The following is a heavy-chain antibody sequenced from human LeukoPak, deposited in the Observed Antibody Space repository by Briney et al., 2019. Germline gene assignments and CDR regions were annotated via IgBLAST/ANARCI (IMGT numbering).Heavy chain of an antibody. V-gene: IGHV3-33*01. CDR2: IWYDGSNK. J-gene: IGHJ4*02. Sequence: GGSLRLSCAASGFTFSGYGMHWVRQAPGKGLEWVAVIWYDGSNKYYADSVKGRFTISRDNSKNTLYLQMNSLRAEDTAVYYCARDRRITMVRGALDYWGQGTLVTVSS. CDR1: GFTFSGYG. D-gene: IGHD3-10*01. CDR3: ARDRRITMVRGALDY.